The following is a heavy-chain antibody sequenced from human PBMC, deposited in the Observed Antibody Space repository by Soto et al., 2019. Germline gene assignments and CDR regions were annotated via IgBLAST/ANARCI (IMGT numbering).Heavy chain of an antibody. V-gene: IGHV4-4*07. D-gene: IGHD3-3*01. CDR1: GGAISTYY. CDR3: ARGQRFSDWFDP. CDR2: IYSSGST. Sequence: SETLSLTCTVSGGAISTYYWTWIRQPAGKGLEWIGRIYSSGSTKYNPSLQSRVTMSLDTSNNQFSLRLTSVTTADTAVYYCARGQRFSDWFDPWGQGTLVTVSS. J-gene: IGHJ5*02.